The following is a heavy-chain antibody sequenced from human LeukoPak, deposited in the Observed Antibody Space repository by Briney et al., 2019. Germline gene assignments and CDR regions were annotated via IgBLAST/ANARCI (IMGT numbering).Heavy chain of an antibody. Sequence: SETLSLTCAVYGGSFSGYYWSWIRQPPGKGLEWIGEINHSGSTNYNPSLKSRVTISVDTSKNQFSLKLSSVTAADTAVYYCARVGVVGATVVYWGQGTLVTVSS. CDR1: GGSFSGYY. CDR2: INHSGST. CDR3: ARVGVVGATVVY. V-gene: IGHV4-34*01. D-gene: IGHD1-26*01. J-gene: IGHJ4*02.